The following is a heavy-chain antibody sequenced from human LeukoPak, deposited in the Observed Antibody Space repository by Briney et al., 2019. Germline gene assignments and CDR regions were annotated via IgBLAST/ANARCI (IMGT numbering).Heavy chain of an antibody. CDR2: IYYSGST. V-gene: IGHV4-39*01. CDR1: GGSVSSSSYY. CDR3: ARQDGYRGGFDY. Sequence: PSETLSLTCTVSGGSVSSSSYYCGWIRQPPGKGLEWIGSIYYSGSTYYNPSLKSRVTISVDTSKNQFSLKLRSVTATDTAVYYCARQDGYRGGFDYWGQGTLVTVSS. J-gene: IGHJ4*02. D-gene: IGHD5-24*01.